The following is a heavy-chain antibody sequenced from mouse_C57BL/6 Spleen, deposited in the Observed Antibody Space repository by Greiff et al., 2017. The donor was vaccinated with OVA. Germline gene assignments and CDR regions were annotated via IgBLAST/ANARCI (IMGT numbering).Heavy chain of an antibody. V-gene: IGHV3-6*01. CDR1: GYSITSGYY. D-gene: IGHD2-5*01. CDR2: ISYDGSN. CDR3: AGGDSNFDY. Sequence: EVKLMESGPGLVKPSQSLSLTCSVTGYSITSGYYWNWIRQFPGNKLEWMGYISYDGSNNYNPSLKNRISITRDTSKNQFFLKLNSVTTEDTATYYCAGGDSNFDYWGQGTTLTVSS. J-gene: IGHJ2*01.